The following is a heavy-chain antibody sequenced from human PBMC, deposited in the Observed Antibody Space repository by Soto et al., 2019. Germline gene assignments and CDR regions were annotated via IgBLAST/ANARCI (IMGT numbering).Heavy chain of an antibody. V-gene: IGHV3-48*01. CDR1: GLTFSSYS. CDR3: ASRGWFDS. J-gene: IGHJ5*01. Sequence: GESLKISCAASGLTFSSYSMNWVRQAPGEGLELVSYISGNSDTIHYADSVRGRFTISRDNARNSLYLQMNSLRAEDTAVYYCASRGWFDSWGQGTLVTVSS. CDR2: ISGNSDTI.